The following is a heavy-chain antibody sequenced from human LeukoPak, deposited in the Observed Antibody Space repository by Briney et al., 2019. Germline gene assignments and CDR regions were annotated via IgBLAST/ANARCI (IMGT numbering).Heavy chain of an antibody. D-gene: IGHD1-14*01. CDR3: VRGTVITDGDY. J-gene: IGHJ4*02. Sequence: SETLSLTCAVSGGSISSSNWWSWVRQPPGKGLEWIGEIYHSGSTNYNPSLKSRVTISIDTSKNQFSLKLSSVTAADTAVYYCVRGTVITDGDYWGPGTLVTVSS. CDR2: IYHSGST. V-gene: IGHV4-4*02. CDR1: GGSISSSNW.